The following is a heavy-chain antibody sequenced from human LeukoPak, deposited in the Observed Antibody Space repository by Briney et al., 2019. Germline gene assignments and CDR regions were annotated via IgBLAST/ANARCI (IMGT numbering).Heavy chain of an antibody. Sequence: GGSLRLSCAASGFTFSSYGMHWVRQAPGKGLEWVAVIWYDGSNKYYADSVKGRFTISRDNSKNTLYLQMNSLRAEDTAVYYCAKDHCGDRNFDYWGQGTLVTVSS. CDR1: GFTFSSYG. CDR3: AKDHCGDRNFDY. J-gene: IGHJ4*02. D-gene: IGHD4-17*01. CDR2: IWYDGSNK. V-gene: IGHV3-33*06.